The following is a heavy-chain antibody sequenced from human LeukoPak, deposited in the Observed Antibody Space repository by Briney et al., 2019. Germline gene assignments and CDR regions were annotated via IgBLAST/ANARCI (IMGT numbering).Heavy chain of an antibody. CDR2: IIPILGIA. CDR3: ASVDGYYYDSSGYYR. CDR1: GGTFSSYA. J-gene: IGHJ4*02. Sequence: SVKVSCKASGGTFSSYAISWVRQAPGQGLEWMGRIIPILGIANYAQKFQGRVTITADKSTSTAYMELSSLRSEDTAVYYCASVDGYYYDSSGYYRRGQGTLVTVSS. V-gene: IGHV1-69*04. D-gene: IGHD3-22*01.